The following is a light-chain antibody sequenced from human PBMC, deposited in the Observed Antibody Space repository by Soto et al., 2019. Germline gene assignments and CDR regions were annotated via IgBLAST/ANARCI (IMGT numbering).Light chain of an antibody. CDR1: QSISGW. CDR2: DAS. Sequence: IPITPSPSPPSASVGDRVTITFPASQSISGWLAWYQQKPGKAPKFLIYDASSLESGVPSRFSGSGSGTEFSLTISCLQPDDFATYYCQQYDSYPLTFGGGTKVDIK. V-gene: IGKV1-5*01. J-gene: IGKJ4*01. CDR3: QQYDSYPLT.